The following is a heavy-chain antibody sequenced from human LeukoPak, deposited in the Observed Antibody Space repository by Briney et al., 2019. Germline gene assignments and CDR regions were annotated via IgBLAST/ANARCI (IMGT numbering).Heavy chain of an antibody. J-gene: IGHJ6*03. D-gene: IGHD3-10*01. V-gene: IGHV4-39*01. CDR1: GVSISSSNYY. CDR2: VYYSGSS. Sequence: PSETLSLTCTVSGVSISSSNYYWVWMRQPPGKGLEWIGSVYYSGSSQYNPSLKSRATISVDTFNNQFSLKLSSVAAADTAVYFCARRTRGGGEPYYYYYMDVWGKGTTVTVSS. CDR3: ARRTRGGGEPYYYYYMDV.